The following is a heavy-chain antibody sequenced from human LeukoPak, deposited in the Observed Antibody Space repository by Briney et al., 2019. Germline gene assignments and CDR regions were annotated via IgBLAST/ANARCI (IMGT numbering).Heavy chain of an antibody. CDR1: GYTFSNYG. Sequence: VASVTVSCTTSGYTFSNYGISWVRQAPGQGLEWMGWISAYSGNRNYAQKFQGRVTMTTDTSTTTVYMDLRRLRSDDTAVYYCARDAAHSGHYAGSFYWGQGTLVTVSS. CDR3: ARDAAHSGHYAGSFY. CDR2: ISAYSGNR. J-gene: IGHJ4*02. D-gene: IGHD4-17*01. V-gene: IGHV1-18*01.